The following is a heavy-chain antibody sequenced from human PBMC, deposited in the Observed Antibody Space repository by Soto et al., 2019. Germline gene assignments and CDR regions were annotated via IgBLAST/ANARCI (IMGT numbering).Heavy chain of an antibody. D-gene: IGHD6-13*01. CDR2: INHSGSN. Sequence: QVQLQQWGAGLLKPSETLSLTCAVYGGSFSGYYWSWIRQPPGKGLEWIGEINHSGSNNYNPSRKSRVTISVDTSKNQFSLKLSSVTAADTAVYYCARSTGIAAASFDYWGQGPLVTVSS. J-gene: IGHJ4*02. CDR3: ARSTGIAAASFDY. CDR1: GGSFSGYY. V-gene: IGHV4-34*01.